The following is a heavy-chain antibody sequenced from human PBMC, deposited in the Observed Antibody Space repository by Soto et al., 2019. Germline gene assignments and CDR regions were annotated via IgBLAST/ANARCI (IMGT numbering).Heavy chain of an antibody. Sequence: PSETLSLTCTVSGGSISIGGYYWSWIRQHPGKGLEWIGYIYYSGSTYYNPSLKSRVTISVDTSKNQFSLKLSSVTAADTAVYYCARGGSYHDAFDIWGQGTMVTVSS. CDR2: IYYSGST. CDR3: ARGGSYHDAFDI. D-gene: IGHD1-26*01. V-gene: IGHV4-31*03. J-gene: IGHJ3*02. CDR1: GGSISIGGYY.